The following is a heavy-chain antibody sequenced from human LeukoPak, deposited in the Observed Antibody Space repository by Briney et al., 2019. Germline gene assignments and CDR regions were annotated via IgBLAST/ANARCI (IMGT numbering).Heavy chain of an antibody. CDR1: GFTFSSYA. CDR2: ISGSGGST. J-gene: IGHJ4*02. D-gene: IGHD2-15*01. CDR3: ASTFPYCGGGSCAL. V-gene: IGHV3-23*01. Sequence: GGSLRLSCAASGFTFSSYAMSWVRQAPGKGLEWVSAISGSGGSTHYADSVKGRFTISRDNSKNTLYLQMNSLRAEDTAIYYCASTFPYCGGGSCALGGQGTLVTVSS.